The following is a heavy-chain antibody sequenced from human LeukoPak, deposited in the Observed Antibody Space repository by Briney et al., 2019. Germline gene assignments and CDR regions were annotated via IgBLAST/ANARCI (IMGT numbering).Heavy chain of an antibody. CDR2: IRYDGSDK. V-gene: IGHV3-30*02. Sequence: GGSLRLSCAASGFTFNSYGIHWVRQAPGKGLEWVAFIRYDGSDKYYADSVKGRFTISRDNSKNTLYLQMNSLRGEDSAVYYCAKVSGSSYFYYYMDVWGKGTTVTVSS. CDR1: GFTFNSYG. D-gene: IGHD5-12*01. CDR3: AKVSGSSYFYYYMDV. J-gene: IGHJ6*03.